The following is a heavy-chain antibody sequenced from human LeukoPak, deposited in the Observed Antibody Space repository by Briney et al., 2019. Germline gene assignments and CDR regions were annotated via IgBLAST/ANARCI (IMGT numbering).Heavy chain of an antibody. V-gene: IGHV3-23*01. J-gene: IGHJ5*02. D-gene: IGHD3-3*01. CDR2: ISGSGGST. CDR1: VLTFSSYA. CDR3: AKDVKIRFTNWFDP. Sequence: GGSLRLSCAASVLTFSSYAMSWVRQAPGKGLEWVSAISGSGGSTYYADSVKGRFTISRDNSKNTLYLQMNSLRAEDTAVYYCAKDVKIRFTNWFDPWGQGTLVTVSS.